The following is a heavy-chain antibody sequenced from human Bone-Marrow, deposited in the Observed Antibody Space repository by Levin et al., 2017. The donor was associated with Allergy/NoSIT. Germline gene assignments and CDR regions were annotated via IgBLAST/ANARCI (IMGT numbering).Heavy chain of an antibody. Sequence: SETLSLTCTVSGGSISSFYWSWIRQPPGKGLEWIGYIYYSGSTNYNPSLKSRVTISVDTSKNQFSLKLSSVTAADTAVYYCARDPRGAVAGFDYWGQGTLVTVSS. V-gene: IGHV4-59*01. CDR2: IYYSGST. CDR3: ARDPRGAVAGFDY. CDR1: GGSISSFY. J-gene: IGHJ4*02. D-gene: IGHD6-19*01.